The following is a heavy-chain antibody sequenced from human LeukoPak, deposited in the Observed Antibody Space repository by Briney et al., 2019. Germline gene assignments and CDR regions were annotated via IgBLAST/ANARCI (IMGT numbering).Heavy chain of an antibody. J-gene: IGHJ4*02. V-gene: IGHV3-30-3*01. CDR3: AKHSGSQAVFDY. D-gene: IGHD1-26*01. Sequence: PGRSLRLSCAASGFTFSSYAMHWVRQAPGKGLEWVAVISYDGSNKYYADSVKGRFTISRDNSKNTLYLQMNSLRAEDTAVYYCAKHSGSQAVFDYWGQGTLVTVSS. CDR2: ISYDGSNK. CDR1: GFTFSSYA.